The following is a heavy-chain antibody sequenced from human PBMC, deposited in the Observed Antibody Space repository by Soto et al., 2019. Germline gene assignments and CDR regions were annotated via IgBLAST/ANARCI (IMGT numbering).Heavy chain of an antibody. J-gene: IGHJ5*02. CDR2: MKPGDGDT. CDR3: ARVLDPDAVSAWYX. D-gene: IGHD2-15*01. V-gene: IGHV1-46*02. Sequence: ASVKVSYKASDYNFNKYYVDWVRQAPGQGLERVGIMKPGDGDTTYAQTFLGRVTMTRDTSTSAAYMELSSLRAEDTAVYFGARVLDPDAVSAWYXWGQGTLVTVSX. CDR1: DYNFNKYY.